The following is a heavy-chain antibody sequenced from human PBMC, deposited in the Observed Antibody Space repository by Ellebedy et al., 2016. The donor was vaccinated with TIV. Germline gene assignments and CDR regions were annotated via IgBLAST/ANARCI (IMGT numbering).Heavy chain of an antibody. Sequence: AASVKVSCKASGYTFTSYYMHWVRQAPGQGLEWMGIINPSGGSTSYAQKFQGRVTMTRDTSTDTAYMELRSLRSDDTAVYFCARYSGSGTYYRNGMDVWGQGTTVTVSS. CDR2: INPSGGST. V-gene: IGHV1-46*01. D-gene: IGHD3-10*01. CDR1: GYTFTSYY. CDR3: ARYSGSGTYYRNGMDV. J-gene: IGHJ6*02.